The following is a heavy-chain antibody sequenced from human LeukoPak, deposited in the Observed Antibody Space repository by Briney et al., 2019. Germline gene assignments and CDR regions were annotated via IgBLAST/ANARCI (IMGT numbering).Heavy chain of an antibody. D-gene: IGHD3-22*01. J-gene: IGHJ5*02. CDR1: GYTFTGYY. Sequence: ASVKVSRKASGYTFTGYYMHWVRQAPGQGLEWMGWINPNSGGTNYAQKFQGRVTMTRDTSTSTVYMELSSLRSEDTAVYYCARTPGTRYYYDSSGYYSNWFDPWGQGTLVTVSS. CDR3: ARTPGTRYYYDSSGYYSNWFDP. V-gene: IGHV1-2*02. CDR2: INPNSGGT.